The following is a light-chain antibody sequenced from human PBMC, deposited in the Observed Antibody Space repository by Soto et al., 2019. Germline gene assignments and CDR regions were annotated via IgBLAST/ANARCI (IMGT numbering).Light chain of an antibody. V-gene: IGKV1-5*01. CDR1: QGVSKW. CDR3: QQYNSYSRT. J-gene: IGKJ1*01. Sequence: DIQMTQSPSTLSASIGDRVTITCRASQGVSKWLAWYQQKQGRAPKLLIYDASTLESGVPSRFSGIASGTELTLTIHSLQTDDGEIYDGQQYNSYSRTFGQGTKVDIK. CDR2: DAS.